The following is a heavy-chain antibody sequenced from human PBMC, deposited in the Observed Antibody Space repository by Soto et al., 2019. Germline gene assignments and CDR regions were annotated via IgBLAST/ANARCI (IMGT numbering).Heavy chain of an antibody. CDR2: INHTGSA. V-gene: IGHV4-34*01. CDR1: GGSFGDYY. J-gene: IGHJ6*02. CDR3: GRVVGFVAARPTYFCGMDV. Sequence: ADPLDLTCAVYGGSFGDYYWSWIRQLPGGGREWIGEINHTGSAKYNPSLKSGVTISVDTSKNQLSLKLSTVTAANTAVYYCGRVVGFVAARPTYFCGMDVWGQGTTVTVSS. D-gene: IGHD6-6*01.